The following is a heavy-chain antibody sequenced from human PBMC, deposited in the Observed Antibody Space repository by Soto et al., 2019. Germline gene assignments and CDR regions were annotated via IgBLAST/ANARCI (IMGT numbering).Heavy chain of an antibody. CDR3: AHRPIVGAAL. Sequence: QVQLQESGPGLVKPSGTLSLTCGVFGGSISNSNWWTWVRQPPGKGLEWIGEIYHSGSTNYNSSRMSRVTISLDKVNNQFSLKLTSVTAADTAVYYCAHRPIVGAALWGPGTLVTVSS. J-gene: IGHJ4*02. D-gene: IGHD1-26*01. CDR1: GGSISNSNW. CDR2: IYHSGST. V-gene: IGHV4-4*02.